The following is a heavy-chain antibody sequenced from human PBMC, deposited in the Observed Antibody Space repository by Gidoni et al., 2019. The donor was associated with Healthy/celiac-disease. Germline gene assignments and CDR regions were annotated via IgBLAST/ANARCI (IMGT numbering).Heavy chain of an antibody. J-gene: IGHJ4*02. CDR2: IYYSGST. CDR1: GGSISSSSYY. D-gene: IGHD1-1*01. Sequence: QLQLQESGPGLVKPSETLSLTCTVSGGSISSSSYYWGWIRQPPGKGLEWIGSIYYSGSTYYNPSLKSRVTISVDTSKNQFSLKLSSVTAADTAVYYCAREPSAQLGIDYWGQGTLVTVSS. CDR3: AREPSAQLGIDY. V-gene: IGHV4-39*07.